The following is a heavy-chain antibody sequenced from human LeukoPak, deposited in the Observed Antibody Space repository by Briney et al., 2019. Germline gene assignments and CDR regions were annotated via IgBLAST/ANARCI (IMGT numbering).Heavy chain of an antibody. Sequence: ASVKVSCKSSGHTLNNHFIHWVRQAPGQGLEWMGMINPRDGSTRTLQRFQGRLTMTRDTSTSTLYMGLSSLRSEDTATYFCARGADQEFDLWGQGTLVTVSS. J-gene: IGHJ4*02. V-gene: IGHV1-46*02. CDR2: INPRDGST. CDR3: ARGADQEFDL. CDR1: GHTLNNHF.